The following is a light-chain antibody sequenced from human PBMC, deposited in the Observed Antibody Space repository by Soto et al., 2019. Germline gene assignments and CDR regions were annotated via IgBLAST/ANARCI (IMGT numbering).Light chain of an antibody. CDR2: SAS. CDR1: QTISRY. Sequence: DIRMTQSPASLSASVGDRVTITCRASQTISRYLNWYQQRPGKAPNLLIYSASSLQSGVPSRFSGSGSGTDFTLSISSLQSEDSAVYYCQQYNNWPPITFGQGTRL. CDR3: QQYNNWPPIT. J-gene: IGKJ5*01. V-gene: IGKV1-39*01.